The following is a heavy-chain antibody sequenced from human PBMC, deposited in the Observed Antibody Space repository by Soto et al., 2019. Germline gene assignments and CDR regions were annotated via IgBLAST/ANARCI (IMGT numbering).Heavy chain of an antibody. CDR3: ARDISVMTSVFGF. V-gene: IGHV1-69*01. J-gene: IGHJ4*02. CDR1: GGTFYTYA. Sequence: QVHLVQSGAEVKRPGSSVRVSCRASGGTFYTYAFTWVRQAPGQGLEWMGGITPMIGTTEYAQKFHGRVTFSADESASTAYMELRNLSSDDTAVYYCARDISVMTSVFGFWGQGTLITVSS. CDR2: ITPMIGTT. D-gene: IGHD3-10*01.